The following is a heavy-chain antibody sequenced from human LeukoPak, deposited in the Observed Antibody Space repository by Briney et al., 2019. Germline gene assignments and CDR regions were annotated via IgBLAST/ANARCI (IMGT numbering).Heavy chain of an antibody. J-gene: IGHJ4*02. Sequence: GGSLRLSCAASGFTFSSYAMSWVRQAPGKGLEWVSSIGSSGDTTYYAGSVKGRFTISRDNSKNTLYLQMDSLRVEDTAVYYCAKDPEGGHWGQGTLDTVSS. CDR3: AKDPEGGH. CDR2: IGSSGDTT. CDR1: GFTFSSYA. D-gene: IGHD1-14*01. V-gene: IGHV3-23*01.